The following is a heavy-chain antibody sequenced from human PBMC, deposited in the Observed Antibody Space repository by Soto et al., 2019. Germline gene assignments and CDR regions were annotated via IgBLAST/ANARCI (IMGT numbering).Heavy chain of an antibody. V-gene: IGHV3-48*01. J-gene: IGHJ4*02. CDR3: ARVPGPFDY. Sequence: GGSLRLSCAASGFTFSSYSMNWVRQAPGKGLEWVSYISSSSSTIYYADSVKGRFTISRDNAKNSLYLQMNSLRAEDTAVYYCARVPGPFDYWGQGTLVTVSS. CDR2: ISSSSSTI. CDR1: GFTFSSYS.